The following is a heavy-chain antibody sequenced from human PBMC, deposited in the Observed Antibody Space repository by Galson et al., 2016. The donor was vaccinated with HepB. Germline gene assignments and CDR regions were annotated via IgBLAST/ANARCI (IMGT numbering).Heavy chain of an antibody. V-gene: IGHV3-30*03. CDR1: GFTFNNYG. CDR3: AGAFDY. J-gene: IGHJ4*02. CDR2: ISHDGTTT. Sequence: SLRLSCAASGFTFNNYGMHWVRQAPGKGLDWVAVISHDGTTTYSADSVKGRFTISRDNSKHTLYLQMTSLRPEDTAIYYCAGAFDYWGRGILVTVSS.